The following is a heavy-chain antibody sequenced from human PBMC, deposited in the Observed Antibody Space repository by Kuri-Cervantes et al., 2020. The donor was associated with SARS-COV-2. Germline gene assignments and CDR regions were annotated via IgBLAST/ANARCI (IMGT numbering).Heavy chain of an antibody. J-gene: IGHJ6*03. D-gene: IGHD2/OR15-2a*01. V-gene: IGHV3-20*01. CDR3: ARAEYDPHHHYYYMDV. Sequence: GGSLRLSCAASGFAFDDYGMSWVRQAPGKGLEWVSGINWNGGSTGYADSVKGRFTISRDNAKNSLYLQMNSLRAEDTASYHCARAEYDPHHHYYYMDVWGKGTTVTVSS. CDR2: INWNGGST. CDR1: GFAFDDYG.